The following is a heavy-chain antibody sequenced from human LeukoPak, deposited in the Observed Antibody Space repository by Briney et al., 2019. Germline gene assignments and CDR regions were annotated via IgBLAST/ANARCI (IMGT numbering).Heavy chain of an antibody. Sequence: ASVKVSCKVSGYTLTELSMHWVRQAPGKGLEWMGGFDPEDGETIYAQKFQGRVTITRNTSVSTAYMELSSLRSEDTAVYYCARGSKRTIFGVVINYYMDVWGKGTTVTVSS. V-gene: IGHV1-24*01. J-gene: IGHJ6*03. D-gene: IGHD3-3*01. CDR2: FDPEDGET. CDR3: ARGSKRTIFGVVINYYMDV. CDR1: GYTLTELS.